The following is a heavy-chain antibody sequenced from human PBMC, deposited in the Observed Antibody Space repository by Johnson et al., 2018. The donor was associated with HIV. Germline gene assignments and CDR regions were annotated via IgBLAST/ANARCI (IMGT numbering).Heavy chain of an antibody. Sequence: VQLVESGGGLVQPGGSLRLSCAASGFTFGSYVMSWVRQAPGKGLEWVSAISGSGASTYYADSLKGRCTISRDNSTNTLYLQMNRLRAEDTALYYCAKDIYGYDAFDIWGQGTMVTVSS. CDR2: ISGSGAST. CDR3: AKDIYGYDAFDI. D-gene: IGHD5-24*01. J-gene: IGHJ3*02. V-gene: IGHV3-23*04. CDR1: GFTFGSYV.